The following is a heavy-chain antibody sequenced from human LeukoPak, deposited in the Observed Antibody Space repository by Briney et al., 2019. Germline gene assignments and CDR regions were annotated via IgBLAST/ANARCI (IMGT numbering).Heavy chain of an antibody. CDR3: ARHAAVAGPYYFDY. CDR2: IYQSGST. D-gene: IGHD6-19*01. Sequence: PSETLSLTCTVSGHSISSGYYWGWIRPPPGKGLEWIGSIYQSGSTNYNPSLKSRVTISVDTSKNQFSLKLSSVTAADTAVYYCARHAAVAGPYYFDYWGQGTLVTVSS. J-gene: IGHJ4*02. CDR1: GHSISSGYY. V-gene: IGHV4-38-2*02.